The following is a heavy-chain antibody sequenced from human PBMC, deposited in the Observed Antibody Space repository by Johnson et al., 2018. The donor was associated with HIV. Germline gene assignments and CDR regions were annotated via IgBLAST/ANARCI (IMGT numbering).Heavy chain of an antibody. D-gene: IGHD7-27*01. CDR2: ISYDGSNK. CDR3: ARDQTGVTTI. J-gene: IGHJ3*02. V-gene: IGHV3-30*04. Sequence: QMQLVESGGGVVQPGRSLRLSCAASGFTFSSYAMHWVRKAPGKGLEWVAVISYDGSNKCYADSVKGRFTISRDNSKNTLYLQMNSLRAEDTAVYYCARDQTGVTTIWGQGTMVTVSS. CDR1: GFTFSSYA.